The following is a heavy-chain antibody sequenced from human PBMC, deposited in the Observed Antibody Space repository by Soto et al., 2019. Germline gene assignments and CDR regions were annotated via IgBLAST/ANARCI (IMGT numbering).Heavy chain of an antibody. J-gene: IGHJ6*02. CDR1: GYSFTSYW. Sequence: GESLKISCKVSGYSFTSYWIGWVRQMPGKGLEWMGIIYPGDSDTRYSPSFQGQVTISADKSISTAYLQGSSLKASDTAMYYCARSPFSSIAAPEAYYGMDVWGQGTTVTVSS. CDR3: ARSPFSSIAAPEAYYGMDV. V-gene: IGHV5-51*01. CDR2: IYPGDSDT. D-gene: IGHD6-6*01.